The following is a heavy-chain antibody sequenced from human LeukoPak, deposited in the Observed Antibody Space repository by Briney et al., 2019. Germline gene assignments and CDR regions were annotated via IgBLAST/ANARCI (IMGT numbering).Heavy chain of an antibody. D-gene: IGHD3-10*01. CDR1: GGSFSGYY. V-gene: IGHV4-34*01. Sequence: SETLSLTCTVYGGSFSGYYWSWIRQPPGKGLEWIGEINHSGSTNYNPSLKSRVTISVDTSKNQFSLKLSPVTAADTAVYYCARLYGSGSYYNYWGQGTLVTVSS. CDR3: ARLYGSGSYYNY. J-gene: IGHJ4*02. CDR2: INHSGST.